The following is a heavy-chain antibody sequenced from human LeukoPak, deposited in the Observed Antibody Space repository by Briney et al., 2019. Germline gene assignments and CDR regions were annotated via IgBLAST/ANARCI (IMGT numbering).Heavy chain of an antibody. D-gene: IGHD3-22*01. CDR3: ASGYSPFFVDY. CDR1: GGTFTSYA. V-gene: IGHV1-69*01. Sequence: SVKVSFKASGGTFTSYAISWVRQAPGQGLEWMGGIIPIFGTANYAQKFQGRVTITADESTSTAYMELSSLRSEDTAVYYCASGYSPFFVDYWGQGTLVTGPS. J-gene: IGHJ4*02. CDR2: IIPIFGTA.